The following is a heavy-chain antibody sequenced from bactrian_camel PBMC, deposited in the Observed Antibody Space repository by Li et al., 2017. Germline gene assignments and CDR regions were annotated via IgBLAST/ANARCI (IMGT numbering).Heavy chain of an antibody. D-gene: IGHD6*01. CDR3: ATGIAPLGVAYDGGRCPTHLYGT. Sequence: VQLVESGGGSVQTGGSLRLSCAASGTTYSTQCMGWFRQAPGKEREAVAAIYPGGGANITAYSDSVKGRFTISRDNSEKTVYLHMNNLKPEDTAVYYCATGIAPLGVAYDGGRCPTHLYGTWGQGTQVTVS. CDR2: IYPGGGANIT. J-gene: IGHJ6*01. CDR1: GTTYSTQC. V-gene: IGHV3S54*01.